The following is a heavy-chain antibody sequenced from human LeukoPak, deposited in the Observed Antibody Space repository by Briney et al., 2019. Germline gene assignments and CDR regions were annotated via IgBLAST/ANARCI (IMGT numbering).Heavy chain of an antibody. CDR2: MNPTSDNT. CDR1: GYTFTSYD. CDR3: ARVTGYDSFYSYMDV. Sequence: ASLKVSCKASGYTFTSYDINWLLQATGQGLEWMGWMNPTSDNTGYAQKFQGRVTMTRNTSISTAYMELSSLRSEDTAVYYCARVTGYDSFYSYMDVWGKGTTVTVSS. D-gene: IGHD5-12*01. V-gene: IGHV1-8*01. J-gene: IGHJ6*03.